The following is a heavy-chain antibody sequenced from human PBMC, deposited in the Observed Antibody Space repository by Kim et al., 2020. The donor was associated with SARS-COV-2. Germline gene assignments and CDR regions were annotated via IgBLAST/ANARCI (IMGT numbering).Heavy chain of an antibody. J-gene: IGHJ5*02. D-gene: IGHD7-27*01. CDR3: ARERAMGKVWFDP. V-gene: IGHV4-31*03. Sequence: SETLSLTCTVSGGSISSGGYYWSWIRQHPGKGLEWIGYIYYSGSTYYNPSLKSRVTISVDTSKNQFSLKLSSVTAADTAVYYCARERAMGKVWFDPWGQGTLVTVSS. CDR1: GGSISSGGYY. CDR2: IYYSGST.